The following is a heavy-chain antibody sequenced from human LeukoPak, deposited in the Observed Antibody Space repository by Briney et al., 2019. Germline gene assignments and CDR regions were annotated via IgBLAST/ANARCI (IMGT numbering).Heavy chain of an antibody. J-gene: IGHJ5*02. V-gene: IGHV1-2*02. D-gene: IGHD3-10*01. CDR1: GYTFTSYY. CDR3: ARDRGYYYGSGSYGNWFDP. Sequence: ASVKVSCKASGYTFTSYYMHWVRQAPGQGLEWMGWINPNSGGTNYAQKFQGRVTMTRDTSISTAYMELSRLRSDDTAVYYCARDRGYYYGSGSYGNWFDPWGQGTLVTVSS. CDR2: INPNSGGT.